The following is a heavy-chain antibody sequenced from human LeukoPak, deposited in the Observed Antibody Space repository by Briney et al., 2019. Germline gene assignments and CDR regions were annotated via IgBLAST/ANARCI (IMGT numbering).Heavy chain of an antibody. CDR1: GYTFTTYG. D-gene: IGHD3-22*01. CDR3: AREYRDYYDSSGNYLDY. J-gene: IGHJ4*02. Sequence: ASVKVSCKASGYTFTTYGISWVRQAPGQGLEWMGWISTSSDKTNYTQKVQDRVTMTTDTSTSTAYMELRSLRSDDTAVYYCAREYRDYYDSSGNYLDYWGQGTLVTVSS. V-gene: IGHV1-18*01. CDR2: ISTSSDKT.